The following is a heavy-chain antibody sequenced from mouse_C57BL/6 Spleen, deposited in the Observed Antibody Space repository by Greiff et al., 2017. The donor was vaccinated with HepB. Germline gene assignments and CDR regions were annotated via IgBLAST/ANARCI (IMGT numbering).Heavy chain of an antibody. CDR1: GYAFSSSW. V-gene: IGHV1-82*01. D-gene: IGHD1-1*01. Sequence: QVQLQQSGPELVKPGASVKISCKASGYAFSSSWMNWVKQRPGKGLEWIGRIYPGDGDTNYNGKFKGKATLTADKSSSTAYMQLSSLTSEDSAVYFGARRAVYYGSSLYYFDYWGQGTTLTVSS. J-gene: IGHJ2*01. CDR3: ARRAVYYGSSLYYFDY. CDR2: IYPGDGDT.